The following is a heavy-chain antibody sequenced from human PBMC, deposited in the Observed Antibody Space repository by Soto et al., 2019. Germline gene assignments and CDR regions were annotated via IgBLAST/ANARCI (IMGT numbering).Heavy chain of an antibody. J-gene: IGHJ4*02. Sequence: VQLVESGGGVVQYGRSLRLSCATSGFTFSSDTMDWVCQAPGKGLEWVALISYDGTNEYYADSVMGRFTISRDNSKNTLYVHMNGLRPEDTAVYYCSRSATYTSPIDYWGQGTLVTVSS. V-gene: IGHV3-30-3*01. D-gene: IGHD1-1*01. CDR2: ISYDGTNE. CDR3: SRSATYTSPIDY. CDR1: GFTFSSDT.